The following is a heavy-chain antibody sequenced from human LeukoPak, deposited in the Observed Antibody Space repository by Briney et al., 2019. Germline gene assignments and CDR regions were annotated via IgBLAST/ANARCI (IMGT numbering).Heavy chain of an antibody. CDR2: VSSDGSNK. CDR3: ARDSQWCFDY. D-gene: IGHD2-15*01. J-gene: IGHJ4*02. Sequence: PGGSLRLSCAASGFTFSSYAMHWVRQAPGKGLEWVAVVSSDGSNKYYADSVKGRFTISRDNSKNTLYLQMNSLRADDTAVYYCARDSQWCFDYWGQGTLVTVSS. V-gene: IGHV3-30*03. CDR1: GFTFSSYA.